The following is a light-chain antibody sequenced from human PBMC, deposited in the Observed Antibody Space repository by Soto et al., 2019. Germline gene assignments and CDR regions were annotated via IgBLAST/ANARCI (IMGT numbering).Light chain of an antibody. CDR3: QQRSSWPLT. Sequence: EIVLTQSPGTLSLSPGEMATLSCRASQSVSSNYLAWYQLKPGQAPRLLIYGASSRDTGIPARLSGSGSGTDFTLTISSLEPEDFAVYFCQQRSSWPLTFGGGTKVDIK. V-gene: IGKV3D-20*02. J-gene: IGKJ4*02. CDR1: QSVSSNY. CDR2: GAS.